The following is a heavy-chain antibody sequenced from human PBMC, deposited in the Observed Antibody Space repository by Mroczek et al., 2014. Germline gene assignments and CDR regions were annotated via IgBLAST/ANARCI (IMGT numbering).Heavy chain of an antibody. D-gene: IGHD4-23*01. Sequence: QVQLQQSGPGLVKPSETLSLTCTVSGGSISSSSYYWGWIRQPPGKGLEWIGSIYYSGSTYYNPSLKSRVTISVDTSKNQFSLKLSSVTAADTAVYYCARTEWKGTTVVTGWVFDPWGQGPWSPSP. CDR3: ARTEWKGTTVVTGWVFDP. CDR2: IYYSGST. J-gene: IGHJ5*02. CDR1: GGSISSSSYY. V-gene: IGHV4-39*01.